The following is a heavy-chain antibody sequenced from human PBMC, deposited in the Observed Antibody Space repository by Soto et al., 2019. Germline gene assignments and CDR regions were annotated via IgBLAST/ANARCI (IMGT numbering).Heavy chain of an antibody. CDR2: ISYDGSNK. D-gene: IGHD1-26*01. J-gene: IGHJ5*02. V-gene: IGHV3-30-3*01. Sequence: QVQLVESGGGVVQPGRSLRLSCAASGFTFSSYAMHWVRQAPGKGLEWVAVISYDGSNKYYADSVKGRFTISRDNSKNTLYLQMNSLRAEDTAVYYCARGQVGPPSPALWFDPWGQGTLVTVSS. CDR3: ARGQVGPPSPALWFDP. CDR1: GFTFSSYA.